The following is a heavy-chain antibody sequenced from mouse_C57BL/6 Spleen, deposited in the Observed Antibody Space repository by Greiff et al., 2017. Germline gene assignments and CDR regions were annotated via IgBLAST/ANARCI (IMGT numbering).Heavy chain of an antibody. Sequence: LQESGAELVRPGASVTLSCKASGYTFTDYEMHWVKQTPVHGLEWIGAIDPETGGTAYNQKFKGKAILTADKSSSTAYMELRSLTSEDSAVYDCTRGGHDYDVNFDYWGQGTTLTVSS. V-gene: IGHV1-15*01. CDR3: TRGGHDYDVNFDY. CDR2: IDPETGGT. CDR1: GYTFTDYE. D-gene: IGHD2-4*01. J-gene: IGHJ2*01.